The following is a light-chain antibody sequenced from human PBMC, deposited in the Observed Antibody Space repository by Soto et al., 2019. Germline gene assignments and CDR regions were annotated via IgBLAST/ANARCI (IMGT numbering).Light chain of an antibody. J-gene: IGKJ4*01. Sequence: AIRMTQSPSSFSASTCDRVTITCRASQGISSYLAWYQQKPGKAPDLLIYSASTLQSGVPSRFSGSGSETEFSLTIRALQPEDFATYYCQQLSRYPLTFGGGTKVDI. CDR3: QQLSRYPLT. CDR2: SAS. V-gene: IGKV1-8*01. CDR1: QGISSY.